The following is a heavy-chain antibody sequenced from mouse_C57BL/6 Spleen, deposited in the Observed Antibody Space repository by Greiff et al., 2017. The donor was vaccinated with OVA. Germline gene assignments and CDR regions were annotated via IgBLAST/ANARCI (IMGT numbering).Heavy chain of an antibody. CDR1: GYSITSGYY. D-gene: IGHD1-1*01. Sequence: EVKLVESGPGLVKPSQSLSLTCSVTGYSITSGYYWNWIRQFPGNKLEWMGYISYDGSNNYNPSLKNRISITRDTSKNQFFLKLNSVTTEDTATYYCARALLRYPFDYWGQGTTLTVSS. V-gene: IGHV3-6*01. CDR2: ISYDGSN. J-gene: IGHJ2*01. CDR3: ARALLRYPFDY.